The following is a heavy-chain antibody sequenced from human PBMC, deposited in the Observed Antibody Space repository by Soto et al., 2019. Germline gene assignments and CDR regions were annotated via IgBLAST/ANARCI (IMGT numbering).Heavy chain of an antibody. V-gene: IGHV4-61*05. D-gene: IGHD2-2*01. J-gene: IGHJ5*02. CDR3: ARGADIVVVPASPENWFDP. Sequence: SETLSLTCTVSGGSISSSSYYWGWIRQPPGKGLEWIGYIYYNGSTYYNPSLKSRVTISVDTSKNQFSLKLSSVTAADTAVYYCARGADIVVVPASPENWFDPWGQGTLVTVSS. CDR2: IYYNGST. CDR1: GGSISSSSYY.